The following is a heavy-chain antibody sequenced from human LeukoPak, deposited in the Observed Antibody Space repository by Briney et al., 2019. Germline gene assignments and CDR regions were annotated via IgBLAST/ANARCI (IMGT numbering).Heavy chain of an antibody. V-gene: IGHV1-18*01. D-gene: IGHD5-24*01. J-gene: IGHJ3*02. CDR3: ARGLQETLAWLKALSAFDI. CDR1: GGTFSSYA. CDR2: ISAYNANT. Sequence: GSSVKVSCKASGGTFSSYAISWVRQAPGQGLEWMVWISAYNANTNYAQKLRGRVTMSTDTSTSTGYMELRSLRSDDTAVYYCARGLQETLAWLKALSAFDIWGQDTMVTVSS.